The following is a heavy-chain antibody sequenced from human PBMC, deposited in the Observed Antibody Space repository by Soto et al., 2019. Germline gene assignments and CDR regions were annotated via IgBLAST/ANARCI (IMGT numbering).Heavy chain of an antibody. CDR3: ARDLVDIGMGPIDY. V-gene: IGHV3-33*01. CDR2: IWHDGSNE. J-gene: IGHJ4*02. D-gene: IGHD5-12*01. Sequence: QVQLVESGGGVVQPGRSLRLSCAASGFTFSRYAMHWVRQAPGKGLEWVAVIWHDGSNEFYADSLKCRFTVSRDNPKNTAYLQMNSLTAEDTAVYYCARDLVDIGMGPIDYWGQGTLVTVSS. CDR1: GFTFSRYA.